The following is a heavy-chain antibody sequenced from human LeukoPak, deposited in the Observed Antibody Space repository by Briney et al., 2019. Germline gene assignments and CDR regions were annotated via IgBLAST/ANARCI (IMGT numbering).Heavy chain of an antibody. CDR2: ISSNGGST. CDR3: ARDGRGSYPIYYFDY. J-gene: IGHJ4*02. V-gene: IGHV3-64*01. Sequence: GGSLRLSCAASGFTFSSYAMHWVRQAPGTGLEYVSGISSNGGSTYYANSVKGRFTISRDNSKNTLYLQMGSLRAEDMAVYYCARDGRGSYPIYYFDYWGQGTLVTVSS. CDR1: GFTFSSYA. D-gene: IGHD1-26*01.